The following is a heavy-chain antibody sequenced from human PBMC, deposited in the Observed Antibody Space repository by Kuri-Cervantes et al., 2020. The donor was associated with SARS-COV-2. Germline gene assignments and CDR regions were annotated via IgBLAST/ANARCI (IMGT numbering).Heavy chain of an antibody. V-gene: IGHV1-69*02. Sequence: SVKVSCKASGGTFSTYIITWVRQAPGQGLEWMGRIIPLLGIANYAHNFQGRVTISADKSTSTAYMELRSLRSDDTAVYYCARRYSGSYGSYWFDPWGQGTLVTVSS. CDR1: GGTFSTYI. CDR3: ARRYSGSYGSYWFDP. D-gene: IGHD1-26*01. CDR2: IIPLLGIA. J-gene: IGHJ5*02.